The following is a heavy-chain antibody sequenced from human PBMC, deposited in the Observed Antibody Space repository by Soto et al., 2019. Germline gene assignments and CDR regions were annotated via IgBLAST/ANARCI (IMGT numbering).Heavy chain of an antibody. J-gene: IGHJ4*02. Sequence: QVQLQESGPGLVKPSETLSLTCTVSGGSISLERFYWTWIRQPPGKGLEWIGYVSHTGATNYNPSPQILVDRAVDTSRNQSALKLRSLTAADTAVYFSAREFSSAHINHSDVWGQGTLVSVSA. CDR3: AREFSSAHINHSDV. V-gene: IGHV4-61*01. CDR1: GGSISLERFY. CDR2: VSHTGAT.